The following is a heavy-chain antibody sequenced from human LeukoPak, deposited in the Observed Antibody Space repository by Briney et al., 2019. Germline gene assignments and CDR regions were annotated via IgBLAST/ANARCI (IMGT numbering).Heavy chain of an antibody. D-gene: IGHD3-22*01. CDR3: ATRGDYDLDY. J-gene: IGHJ4*02. CDR1: GGSINSYY. Sequence: SETLSLTCIVSGGSINSYYWSWIRQPPGKGLEWIGSISYTGSTYYNPSLKSRVTIAVDTSKNQFSLKVTSVTAVDTAVYYCATRGDYDLDYWGQGTLVTVSS. V-gene: IGHV4-59*12. CDR2: ISYTGST.